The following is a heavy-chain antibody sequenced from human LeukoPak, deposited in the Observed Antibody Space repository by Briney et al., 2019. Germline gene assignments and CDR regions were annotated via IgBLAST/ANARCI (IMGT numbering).Heavy chain of an antibody. CDR2: IYYSGST. D-gene: IGHD3-10*01. CDR1: GGSISSYY. Sequence: SEALSLTCTVSGGSISSYYWSWIRQPPGKGLEWIGYIYYSGSTNYNPSLKSRVTISVDTSKNQFSLKLSSVTAADTAVYYCARNYYTSVTYDYWYFDLWGRGTLVTVSS. J-gene: IGHJ2*01. V-gene: IGHV4-59*01. CDR3: ARNYYTSVTYDYWYFDL.